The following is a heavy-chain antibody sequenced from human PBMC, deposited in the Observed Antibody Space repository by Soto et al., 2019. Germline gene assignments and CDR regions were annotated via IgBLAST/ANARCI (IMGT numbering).Heavy chain of an antibody. D-gene: IGHD3-3*01. Sequence: QVQLQESGPGLVKPSETLSLTCTVSGGSISSYYWSWIRQPAGKGLEWIGRIYTSGSTNYNPSLKSQVTMSVDTSKNQFSLKLSSVTAADTAVYYCARGQNDFWSGKGPDYYGMDVWGQGTTVTVSS. CDR2: IYTSGST. CDR3: ARGQNDFWSGKGPDYYGMDV. V-gene: IGHV4-4*07. CDR1: GGSISSYY. J-gene: IGHJ6*02.